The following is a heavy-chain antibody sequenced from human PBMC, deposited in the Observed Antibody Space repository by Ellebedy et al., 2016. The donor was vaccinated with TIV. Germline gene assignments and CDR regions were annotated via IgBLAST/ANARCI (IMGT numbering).Heavy chain of an antibody. CDR3: ATESFNDVDLKIWGVFNM. CDR2: ISTGLST. D-gene: IGHD1-1*01. CDR1: EFTVSSNY. Sequence: GESLKISCVVSEFTVSSNYMSWVRQAPGRGLEWVSVISTGLSTHYADSVKGRFTVSRDDSTNTLHLPMHSLRVEDTAVYYCATESFNDVDLKIWGVFNMWGQGTMVTVSS. J-gene: IGHJ3*02. V-gene: IGHV3-66*01.